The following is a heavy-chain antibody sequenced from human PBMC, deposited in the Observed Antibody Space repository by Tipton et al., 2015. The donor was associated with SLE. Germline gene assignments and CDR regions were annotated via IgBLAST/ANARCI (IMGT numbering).Heavy chain of an antibody. J-gene: IGHJ4*02. CDR1: GFTFSSYA. V-gene: IGHV3-74*01. CDR2: TNQDGAIR. Sequence: SLRLSCAASGFTFSSYAMHWVRQAPGKGLVWISRTNQDGAIRSYEDSVKGRFIISRDNSKSTLYLQMNNVRVEDTALYYCTRGIDPGSSRISDYWGQGTMVSVSS. D-gene: IGHD2-15*01. CDR3: TRGIDPGSSRISDY.